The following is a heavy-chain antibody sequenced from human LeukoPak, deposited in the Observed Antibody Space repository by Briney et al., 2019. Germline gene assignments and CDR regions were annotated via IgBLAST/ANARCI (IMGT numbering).Heavy chain of an antibody. CDR3: VKSMVRGESVDY. J-gene: IGHJ4*02. V-gene: IGHV3-64D*06. D-gene: IGHD3-10*01. CDR1: GFTFSSYA. CDR2: ISSNGGST. Sequence: GGSLRLSGSVSGFTFSSYAMHWVRQAPGKGLEYVSAISSNGGSTYYADSVKGRFTISRDNSKNTLYLQMSSLGAEDTAVYYCVKSMVRGESVDYWGQGALVTVSS.